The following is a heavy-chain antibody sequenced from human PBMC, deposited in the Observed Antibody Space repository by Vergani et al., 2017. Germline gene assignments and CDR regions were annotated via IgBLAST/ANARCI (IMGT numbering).Heavy chain of an antibody. Sequence: QLQLQESGPGLVKPSETLSLTCTVFGGSITYGAFYWGWIRQSPGKGLEWIGSIYYSENKFYNPSLESRVTLSIDTTKNQFSLKLKSVTAADTAVYYCARDGGEYDKDALDVWGQGTKVTVTS. CDR3: ARDGGEYDKDALDV. J-gene: IGHJ3*01. V-gene: IGHV4-39*02. D-gene: IGHD2-21*01. CDR2: IYYSENK. CDR1: GGSITYGAFY.